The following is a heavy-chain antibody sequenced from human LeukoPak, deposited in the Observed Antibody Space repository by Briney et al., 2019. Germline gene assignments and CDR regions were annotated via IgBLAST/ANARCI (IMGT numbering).Heavy chain of an antibody. CDR1: GFTFSSYA. J-gene: IGHJ6*02. Sequence: PGGSLRLSCAASGFTFSSYAMSWVRQAPGEGLEWVSAISGSGGSTYYADSVKGRFTISRDNSKNTLYLQMNSLRAEDTAVYYCAKDFGGDPTYYDFWSGYYIYYGMDVWGQGTTVTVSS. D-gene: IGHD3-3*01. CDR2: ISGSGGST. CDR3: AKDFGGDPTYYDFWSGYYIYYGMDV. V-gene: IGHV3-23*01.